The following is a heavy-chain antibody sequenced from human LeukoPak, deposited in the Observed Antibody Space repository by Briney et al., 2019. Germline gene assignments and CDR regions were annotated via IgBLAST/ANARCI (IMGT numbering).Heavy chain of an antibody. D-gene: IGHD5-12*01. V-gene: IGHV4-59*08. CDR3: ARVHSGYDFGNRKYYYFDY. J-gene: IGHJ4*02. CDR2: IYYRGST. Sequence: SETLSLTCTVSGGSISSYYWSWIRQPPGKGLEWIGYIYYRGSTNYNPSLKSRVTISVDTSKNQFSLKLSSVTAADTVVYYCARVHSGYDFGNRKYYYFDYWGQRTLVTVSS. CDR1: GGSISSYY.